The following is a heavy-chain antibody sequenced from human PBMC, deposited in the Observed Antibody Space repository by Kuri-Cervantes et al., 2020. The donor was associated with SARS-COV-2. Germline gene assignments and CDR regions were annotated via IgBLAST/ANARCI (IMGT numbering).Heavy chain of an antibody. Sequence: SETLSLTCTVSGYSISSGYYWGWIRQPPGKGLEWIGSIYYSGSTYYNPSLKSRVTISVDTSKNQFSLELSSVTAADTAVYYCARTHAGLSPYYFDYWGQGTLVTVSS. CDR1: GYSISSGYY. CDR3: ARTHAGLSPYYFDY. D-gene: IGHD2-8*01. J-gene: IGHJ4*02. V-gene: IGHV4-38-2*02. CDR2: IYYSGST.